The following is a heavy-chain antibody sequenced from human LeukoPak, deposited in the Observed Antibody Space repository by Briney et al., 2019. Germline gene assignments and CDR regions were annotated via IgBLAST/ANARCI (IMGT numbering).Heavy chain of an antibody. V-gene: IGHV3-21*03. D-gene: IGHD6-19*01. Sequence: GGSLRLSCAASGFTFNSYSMNWVRQAPGKGLEWVSSISSGSSYIFYADSVKGRFTISRDNAKNSLYLQMNSLRAEDTAVYYCTTTGGEQWLYYFDYWGQGTLVTVSS. CDR2: ISSGSSYI. CDR3: TTTGGEQWLYYFDY. CDR1: GFTFNSYS. J-gene: IGHJ4*02.